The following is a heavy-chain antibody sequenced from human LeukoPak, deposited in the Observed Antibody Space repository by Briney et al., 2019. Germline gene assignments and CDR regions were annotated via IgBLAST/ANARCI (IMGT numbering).Heavy chain of an antibody. CDR2: IYYSGST. Sequence: PSETLSLTCTVSGGSISSYYWSWIRQPPGKGLEWIGYIYYSGSTNYNPSLKSRVTISVDTSKNQFSLKLSSVTAADTAVYYCARAVRPVSWPTGYYYMDVWGKGTTVTVSS. D-gene: IGHD4-11*01. J-gene: IGHJ6*03. CDR3: ARAVRPVSWPTGYYYMDV. CDR1: GGSISSYY. V-gene: IGHV4-59*01.